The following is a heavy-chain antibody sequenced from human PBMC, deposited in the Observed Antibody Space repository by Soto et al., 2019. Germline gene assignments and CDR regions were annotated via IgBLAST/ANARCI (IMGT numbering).Heavy chain of an antibody. CDR2: IYSGGTT. V-gene: IGHV3-53*02. CDR3: ARSTEWNAFDL. CDR1: GFTVIRDY. J-gene: IGHJ3*01. Sequence: EEQLVETGGGLIQPGGSLRLSCAVSGFTVIRDYMNWVRQAPGKWLEWVSVIYSGGTTYHADSVKGRFTIYRDNSGNTLFLQMNSLRAEDTAMYYCARSTEWNAFDLWGQGTMVTVSS. D-gene: IGHD3-3*01.